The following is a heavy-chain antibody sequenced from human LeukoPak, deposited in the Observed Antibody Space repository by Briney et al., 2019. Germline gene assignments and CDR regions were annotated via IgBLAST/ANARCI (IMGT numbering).Heavy chain of an antibody. Sequence: SETLSLTCAVSGYSISSGHYWGWIRQPPGKGLEWIGSIYHSGSTYYNPSLKSRVTISVDTSKNQFSLELSSVTAADTAVYYCARRDYGGNLDYWGQGTLVTVSS. J-gene: IGHJ4*02. CDR2: IYHSGST. CDR1: GYSISSGHY. CDR3: ARRDYGGNLDY. D-gene: IGHD4-23*01. V-gene: IGHV4-38-2*01.